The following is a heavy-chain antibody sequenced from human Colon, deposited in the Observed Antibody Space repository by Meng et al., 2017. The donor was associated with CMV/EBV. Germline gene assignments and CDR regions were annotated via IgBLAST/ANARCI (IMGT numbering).Heavy chain of an antibody. CDR3: ATIRCLEWISPFDS. V-gene: IGHV1-69*15. CDR2: IKPGCSVV. D-gene: IGHD3-3*01. J-gene: IGHJ4*02. CDR1: GTLSDYG. Sequence: GTLSDYGFSWVRQAPGKGLEWLGRIKPGCSVVNIAQNFQGRVTITADEVTRTVYMELSSLKSEDTAVYHCATIRCLEWISPFDSWGQGALVTVSS.